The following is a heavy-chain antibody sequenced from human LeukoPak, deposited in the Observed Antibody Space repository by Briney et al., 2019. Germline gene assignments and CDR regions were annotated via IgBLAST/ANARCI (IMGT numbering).Heavy chain of an antibody. D-gene: IGHD2-2*02. CDR2: ISSSSSYI. CDR1: GFTFSSYS. J-gene: IGHJ1*01. Sequence: GGSLRLSCAASGFTFSSYSMNWVRQAPGKGLEWVSSISSSSSYIYYADSVKGRFTISRDNAKNSLYLQMNSLRGEDTAVYFCARLSGYCSSTSCYTSEYFQHWGQGTLVTVSS. V-gene: IGHV3-21*01. CDR3: ARLSGYCSSTSCYTSEYFQH.